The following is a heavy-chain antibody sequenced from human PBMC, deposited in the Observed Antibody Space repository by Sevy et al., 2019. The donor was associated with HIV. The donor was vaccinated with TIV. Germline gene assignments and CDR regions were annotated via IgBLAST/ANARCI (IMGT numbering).Heavy chain of an antibody. V-gene: IGHV3-64D*06. CDR2: ISGNGGST. J-gene: IGHJ4*02. Sequence: GGSLRLSCSASGFTFSSYPMHWVRQAPGKGLEYVSLISGNGGSTYYADSVKGRFTISRDNFKKTLYLQMSSLRAEDRAGYYCVTRGGLVGATDSDYWGQGTRVTVSS. D-gene: IGHD1-26*01. CDR3: VTRGGLVGATDSDY. CDR1: GFTFSSYP.